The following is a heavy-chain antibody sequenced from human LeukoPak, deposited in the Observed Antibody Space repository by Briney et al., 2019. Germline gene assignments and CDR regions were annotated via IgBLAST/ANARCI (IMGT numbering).Heavy chain of an antibody. CDR2: ISGSGGST. CDR3: AKANDGYNAIFDY. J-gene: IGHJ4*02. CDR1: GFTFSSYA. V-gene: IGHV3-23*01. Sequence: GGSLRLSCAASGFTFSSYAMNWVRQAPGKGLEWVSAISGSGGSTYYADSVKGRFTISRDNSKNTLYLQMNSLRAEDTAVYYCAKANDGYNAIFDYWGQGTLVTVSS. D-gene: IGHD5-24*01.